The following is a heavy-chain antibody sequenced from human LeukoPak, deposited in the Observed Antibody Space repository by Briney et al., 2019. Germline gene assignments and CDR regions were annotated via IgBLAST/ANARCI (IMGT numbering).Heavy chain of an antibody. CDR1: GGSISSYY. V-gene: IGHV4-4*07. Sequence: ASETLSLTCTVSGGSISSYYWSWIRQPAGKGLEWIGRIYTSGSTNYNPSLKSRVTMSVDTSKNQFSLKLSSVTAADTAVYYCARARFSGSGYYFDYWGQGTPVTVSS. CDR2: IYTSGST. D-gene: IGHD1-26*01. CDR3: ARARFSGSGYYFDY. J-gene: IGHJ4*02.